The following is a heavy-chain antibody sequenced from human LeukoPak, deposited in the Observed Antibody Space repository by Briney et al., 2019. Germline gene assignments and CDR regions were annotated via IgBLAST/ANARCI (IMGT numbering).Heavy chain of an antibody. CDR2: IKQDGSEK. CDR1: GFTFSSYW. D-gene: IGHD6-13*01. Sequence: GGSLRLSCAASGFTFSSYWMSWVRQAPGKGLEWVANIKQDGSEKNYVDSVKGRFTNSRDNAKNSLYLQMNSLRAEDTAVYYCARDRSQQLEPPCDYWGQGTLVTVSA. V-gene: IGHV3-7*01. J-gene: IGHJ4*02. CDR3: ARDRSQQLEPPCDY.